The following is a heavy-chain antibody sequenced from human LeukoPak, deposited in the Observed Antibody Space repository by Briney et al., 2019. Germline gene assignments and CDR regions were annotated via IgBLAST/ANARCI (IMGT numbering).Heavy chain of an antibody. V-gene: IGHV1-8*01. CDR2: MNPDSGNT. D-gene: IGHD6-13*01. Sequence: ASVKVSCKASVHTFTSYDINWVRQATGQGLEWRGWMNPDSGNTGYAQKFQGRVTMTRTPSISTAYMELSSLTSEDTAVYYCARRIAAAGVGIVYWGQGTLVTVSS. CDR1: VHTFTSYD. J-gene: IGHJ4*02. CDR3: ARRIAAAGVGIVY.